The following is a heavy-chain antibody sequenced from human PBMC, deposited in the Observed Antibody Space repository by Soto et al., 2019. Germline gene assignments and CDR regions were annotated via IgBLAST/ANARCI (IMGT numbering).Heavy chain of an antibody. Sequence: GGSLRLSCAASGFTFSSYAMSWVRQAPGKGLEWVSAISGSGGSTYYADSAKGRFTISRDNSKNTLYLQMNSLRAEDTAVYYCAKDWGRYNWNYRPQPDAFDIWGQGTMVTVSS. CDR2: ISGSGGST. V-gene: IGHV3-23*01. CDR1: GFTFSSYA. CDR3: AKDWGRYNWNYRPQPDAFDI. D-gene: IGHD1-7*01. J-gene: IGHJ3*02.